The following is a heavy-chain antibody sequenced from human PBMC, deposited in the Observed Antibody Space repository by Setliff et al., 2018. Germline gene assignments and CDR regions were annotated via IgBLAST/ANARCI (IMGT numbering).Heavy chain of an antibody. V-gene: IGHV4-39*07. J-gene: IGHJ5*02. CDR2: IHYSGST. Sequence: PSETLSLTCTVSDASIGGSGYYWGWIRQPPGKGPEWIGNIHYSGSTHYNPSLKSRVTISVDTSKNQFSLKLSSVTAADTAVYYCARASTYYNFWSGYYGDSTNWFDPWGQGTLVTVSS. CDR3: ARASTYYNFWSGYYGDSTNWFDP. D-gene: IGHD3-3*01. CDR1: DASIGGSGYY.